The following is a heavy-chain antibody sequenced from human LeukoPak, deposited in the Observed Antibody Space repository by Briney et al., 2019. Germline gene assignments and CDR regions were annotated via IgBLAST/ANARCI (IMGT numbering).Heavy chain of an antibody. Sequence: ASVKVSCKASGYTFTSYGISCVRQAPGQGLEWMGWISAYNGNTNYAQKLQGRVTMTTDTSTSTAYMELRSLRSDDTAVYYCARDRAGSSWSDNWFDPWGQGTLVTVSS. D-gene: IGHD6-13*01. J-gene: IGHJ5*02. CDR2: ISAYNGNT. CDR1: GYTFTSYG. CDR3: ARDRAGSSWSDNWFDP. V-gene: IGHV1-18*01.